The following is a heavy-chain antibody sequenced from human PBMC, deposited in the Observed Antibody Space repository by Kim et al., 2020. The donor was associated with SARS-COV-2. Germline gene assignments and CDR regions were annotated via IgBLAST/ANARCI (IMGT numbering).Heavy chain of an antibody. J-gene: IGHJ4*02. CDR3: ARDPYPKDIVVVVAYYFDY. V-gene: IGHV3-30*04. Sequence: GGSLRLSCAASGFTFSSYAMHWVRQAPGKGLEWVAVISYDGSNKYYADSVKGRFTISRDNSKNTLYLQMNSLRAEDTAVYYCARDPYPKDIVVVVAYYFDYWGQGTLVTVSS. CDR1: GFTFSSYA. CDR2: ISYDGSNK. D-gene: IGHD2-15*01.